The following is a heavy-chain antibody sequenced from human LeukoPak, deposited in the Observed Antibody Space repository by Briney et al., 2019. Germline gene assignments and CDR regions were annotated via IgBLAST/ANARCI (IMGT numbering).Heavy chain of an antibody. CDR3: AKEGRYYYYYMDV. CDR2: MNPNTGNT. V-gene: IGHV1-8*01. J-gene: IGHJ6*03. CDR1: GYTFTSHD. Sequence: ASVKVSCKASGYTFTSHDINWVRQATGQGLEWMGWMNPNTGNTGYAQKLQGRVTMTTDTSTSTAYMELRSLRSDDTAVYYCAKEGRYYYYYMDVWGKGTTVTVSS.